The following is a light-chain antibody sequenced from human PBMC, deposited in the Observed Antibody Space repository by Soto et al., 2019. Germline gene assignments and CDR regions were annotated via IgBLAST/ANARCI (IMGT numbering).Light chain of an antibody. CDR2: GTS. Sequence: EVVMTQSPATRSVSPGERATLSCRASQSVSSNLAWYQQKPGQAPRLLIYGTSTRATGIPARFSGSGSGTEFTLTISSLQPEDFATYYCLQDHDDSWTFGQGTKVDI. CDR3: LQDHDDSWT. CDR1: QSVSSN. J-gene: IGKJ1*01. V-gene: IGKV3-15*01.